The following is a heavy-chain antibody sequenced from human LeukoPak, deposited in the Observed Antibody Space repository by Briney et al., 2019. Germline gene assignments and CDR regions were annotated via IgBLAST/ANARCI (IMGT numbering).Heavy chain of an antibody. CDR1: GFTFSSYA. V-gene: IGHV3-23*01. Sequence: GGSLRLSCTASGFTFSSYAMSWVRQAPGKGLEWVSTISNSDYNTYYTDSVKGRFTISRDNSKNTLYLQMNSLRAEDTAVYYCAKTKYYDSSEGPFDIWGQGTMVTVSS. CDR3: AKTKYYDSSEGPFDI. D-gene: IGHD3-22*01. CDR2: ISNSDYNT. J-gene: IGHJ3*02.